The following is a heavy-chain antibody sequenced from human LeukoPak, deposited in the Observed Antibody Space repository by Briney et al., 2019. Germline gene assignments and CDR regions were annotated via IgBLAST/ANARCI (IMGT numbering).Heavy chain of an antibody. CDR2: IKQDGSEK. CDR1: GFTFSSYW. D-gene: IGHD3-22*01. V-gene: IGHV3-7*01. Sequence: GGSLRLSCAASGFTFSSYWMSWVRQAPGKGLEWVANIKQDGSEKYYVDSVKGRFTISRDNAKNSLYLQMNSLRAEDTAVYYCAREPYYYDSSGYSSSFDYWGQGTLVTVSS. CDR3: AREPYYYDSSGYSSSFDY. J-gene: IGHJ4*02.